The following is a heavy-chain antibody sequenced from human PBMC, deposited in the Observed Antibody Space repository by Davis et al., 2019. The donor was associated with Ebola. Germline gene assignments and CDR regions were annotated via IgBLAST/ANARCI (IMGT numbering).Heavy chain of an antibody. CDR3: ARGSPTGYSSGWFLFDY. CDR2: INHSGST. CDR1: GRSFSGYY. Sequence: PSETLSLTCAVYGRSFSGYYWSWIRQPPGKGLEWIGEINHSGSTNYNPSLKSRVTISVDTSKNQFSLKLSSVTAADTAVYYCARGSPTGYSSGWFLFDYWGQGTLVTVSS. V-gene: IGHV4-34*01. J-gene: IGHJ4*02. D-gene: IGHD6-19*01.